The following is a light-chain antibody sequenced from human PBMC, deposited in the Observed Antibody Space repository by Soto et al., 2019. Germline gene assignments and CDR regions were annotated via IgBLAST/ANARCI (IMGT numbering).Light chain of an antibody. Sequence: QSALTQPPSASGSPGQSVTISCTGTSSDVGAYKYGSWYQQFPGEAPNLIIYGVDKRPSGVPSRFSGSKSGNTAFLTVSGLQLEDEADYYCSSFAGRNVYVFGSGTKVTVL. CDR2: GVD. CDR1: SSDVGAYKY. V-gene: IGLV2-8*01. J-gene: IGLJ1*01. CDR3: SSFAGRNVYV.